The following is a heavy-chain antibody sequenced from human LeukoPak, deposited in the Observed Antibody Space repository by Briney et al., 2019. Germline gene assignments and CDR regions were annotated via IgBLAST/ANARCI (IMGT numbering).Heavy chain of an antibody. D-gene: IGHD3-16*02. Sequence: SETLSLTCTVSGGSISSYYWSWIRQPPGKGLEWIGYISYSGNTNYNPSFKSRVTISVDTSNDQFSLKLSSVTAADPAVYYCARYVWGSYPTFEDYWGQGTLVTVSS. J-gene: IGHJ4*02. CDR2: ISYSGNT. V-gene: IGHV4-59*01. CDR3: ARYVWGSYPTFEDY. CDR1: GGSISSYY.